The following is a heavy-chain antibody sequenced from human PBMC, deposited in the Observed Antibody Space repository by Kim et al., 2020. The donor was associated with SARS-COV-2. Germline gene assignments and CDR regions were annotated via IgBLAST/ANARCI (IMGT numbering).Heavy chain of an antibody. J-gene: IGHJ4*02. CDR1: GGSISSGGYS. CDR3: ARVSIVGEVRN. V-gene: IGHV4-30-2*01. D-gene: IGHD3-10*01. Sequence: SETLSLTCAVSGGSISSGGYSWSWIRQPPGKGLEWIGYIYHSGSTYYNPSLKSRVTISVDRSKNQFSLKLSSLTAADTAVYYCARVSIVGEVRNWGQGTLVTVSS. CDR2: IYHSGST.